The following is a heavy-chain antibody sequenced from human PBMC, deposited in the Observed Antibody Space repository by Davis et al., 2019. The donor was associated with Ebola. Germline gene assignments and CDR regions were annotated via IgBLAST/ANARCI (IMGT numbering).Heavy chain of an antibody. J-gene: IGHJ2*01. CDR1: GFTFSSYW. Sequence: GGSLRLSCAASGFTFSSYWMSWVRQAPGKGLEWVANIKQDGSEKYYVDSVKGRFTISRDNAKNSLYLQMNSLRVEDTAVYYCVRDPALVVTGGGWFFGLWGRGTLVTVSS. D-gene: IGHD2-21*02. V-gene: IGHV3-7*01. CDR3: VRDPALVVTGGGWFFGL. CDR2: IKQDGSEK.